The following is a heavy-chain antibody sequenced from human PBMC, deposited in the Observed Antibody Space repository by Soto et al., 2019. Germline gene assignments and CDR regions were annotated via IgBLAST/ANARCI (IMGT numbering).Heavy chain of an antibody. V-gene: IGHV5-51*01. D-gene: IGHD1-26*01. CDR1: GYSFTSYW. Sequence: GESLKISCKGSGYSFTSYWIGWVRQMPGKGLEWMGIIYPGDCDTRYSASFQGRVTISADKSNSTAYLQWSSLKASDTAMYYCGRESRSSVGGYYYYGMTLWAKGTTVTVPS. J-gene: IGHJ6*04. CDR3: GRESRSSVGGYYYYGMTL. CDR2: IYPGDCDT.